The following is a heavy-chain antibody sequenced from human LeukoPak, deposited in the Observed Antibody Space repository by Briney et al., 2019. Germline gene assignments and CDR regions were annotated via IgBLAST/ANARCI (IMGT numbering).Heavy chain of an antibody. D-gene: IGHD3-3*01. J-gene: IGHJ3*02. V-gene: IGHV4-39*01. CDR2: RYYSGDN. Sequence: PSETPFLTCTVSGGSISSSDHYWAWIRQPPGKGLEWIGSRYYSGDNYYSPSLKSRVTISVDTSRNEFALKLNSVTAADTAVYFCARHRLEGDTFDIWGQGTKVTVSS. CDR1: GGSISSSDHY. CDR3: ARHRLEGDTFDI.